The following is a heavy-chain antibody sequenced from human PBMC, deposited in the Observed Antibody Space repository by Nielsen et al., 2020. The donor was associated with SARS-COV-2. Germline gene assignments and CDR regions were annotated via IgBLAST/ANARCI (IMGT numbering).Heavy chain of an antibody. D-gene: IGHD5-24*01. J-gene: IGHJ4*02. CDR2: ISYDGSNK. V-gene: IGHV3-30*18. Sequence: GSLRLSCAASGFTFSSYGMHWVRQAPGKGLEWVAVISYDGSNKYYADSVKGRFTISRDNSKNTLYLQMNSLRAEDTAVYYCAKDSRRDGYNLSPFDYWGQGTLVTVSS. CDR3: AKDSRRDGYNLSPFDY. CDR1: GFTFSSYG.